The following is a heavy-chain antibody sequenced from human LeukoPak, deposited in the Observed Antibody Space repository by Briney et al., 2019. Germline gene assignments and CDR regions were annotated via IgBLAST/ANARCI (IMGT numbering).Heavy chain of an antibody. Sequence: GGSLRLSCAASGFTFSSYTMHWVPRAPGKGLEYVSAITHNGGSTYYANSVKGRFTISRDNSKNTLYLQLGSLRAEDMAVYYCARTGGATYYGSAMYYFDCWGQGTLVTVSS. J-gene: IGHJ4*02. V-gene: IGHV3-64*01. CDR1: GFTFSSYT. CDR3: ARTGGATYYGSAMYYFDC. CDR2: ITHNGGST. D-gene: IGHD1-26*01.